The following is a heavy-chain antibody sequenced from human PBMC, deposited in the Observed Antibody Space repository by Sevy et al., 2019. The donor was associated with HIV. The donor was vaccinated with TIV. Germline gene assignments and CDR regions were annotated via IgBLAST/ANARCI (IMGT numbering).Heavy chain of an antibody. CDR1: GGSISSSSYY. CDR3: AIRSTSGFRYYGMDV. V-gene: IGHV4-39*01. Sequence: SETLSLTCTVSGGSISSSSYYWGWIRQPPGQGLEWIGSIYYSGSTYYNPSLKSRVTISVDTSKNQFSLKLSSVTAADTAVYYCAIRSTSGFRYYGMDVWGQGTTVTVSS. D-gene: IGHD2-2*01. J-gene: IGHJ6*02. CDR2: IYYSGST.